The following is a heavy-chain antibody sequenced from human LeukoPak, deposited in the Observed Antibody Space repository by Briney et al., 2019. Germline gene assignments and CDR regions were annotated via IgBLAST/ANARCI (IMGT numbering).Heavy chain of an antibody. CDR1: GFTFSSYW. CDR3: AKFGRSISPVN. J-gene: IGHJ4*02. V-gene: IGHV3-7*01. D-gene: IGHD3-16*01. Sequence: GGSLKLSCAASGFTFSSYWMSWVRLAPGKGLEWVGNIRPDGSEKQYVDSVKGRFTISRDNAQNSLFLQMNSLRAEDTAVYYCAKFGRSISPVNWGQGTLVTVSS. CDR2: IRPDGSEK.